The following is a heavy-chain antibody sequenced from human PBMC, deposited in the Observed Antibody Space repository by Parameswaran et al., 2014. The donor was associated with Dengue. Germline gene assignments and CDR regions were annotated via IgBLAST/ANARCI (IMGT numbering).Heavy chain of an antibody. D-gene: IGHD2-2*01. Sequence: RWIRQPPGKGLEWIGEIYHSGSTNYNPSLKSRVTISVDKSKNQFSLKLSSVTAADTAVYYCARARPAISYYYYMDVWGKGTTVTVSS. CDR3: ARARPAISYYYYMDV. J-gene: IGHJ6*03. CDR2: IYHSGST. V-gene: IGHV4-4*02.